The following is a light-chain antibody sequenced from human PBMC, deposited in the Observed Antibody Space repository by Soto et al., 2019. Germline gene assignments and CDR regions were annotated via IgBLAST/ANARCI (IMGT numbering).Light chain of an antibody. CDR1: QSVSSK. J-gene: IGKJ1*01. CDR3: QQYNNWWT. Sequence: EIVMTQSPATLSVSPGERPTLSCRASQSVSSKLACYQQKPGQPPRLLIDGASTRATGIPARCSGSGSGTEFTLTISSLQSEDFAVYYCQQYNNWWTFGQGTKVDIK. V-gene: IGKV3-15*01. CDR2: GAS.